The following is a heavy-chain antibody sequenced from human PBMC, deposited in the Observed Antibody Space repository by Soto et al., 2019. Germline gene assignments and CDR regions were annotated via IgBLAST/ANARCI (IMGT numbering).Heavy chain of an antibody. J-gene: IGHJ5*02. D-gene: IGHD2-2*01. CDR3: VRDSARIVVVPRVDGDNWLEP. Sequence: GGSLRLSCAASGFTFSDYFMSWIRQAPGKGLEWVSFISGSSDNIKYADSVKGRFTISRDNAKNSLYLQMNSLRAEDAAVYYCVRDSARIVVVPRVDGDNWLEPWCQGTLVSVSS. CDR1: GFTFSDYF. CDR2: ISGSSDNI. V-gene: IGHV3-11*06.